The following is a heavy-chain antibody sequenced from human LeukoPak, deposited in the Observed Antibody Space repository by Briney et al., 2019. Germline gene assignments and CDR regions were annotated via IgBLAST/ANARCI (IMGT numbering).Heavy chain of an antibody. Sequence: GGSLRLSCAASGFTFSTDAMTWVRQAPGKGLQWVSAISGSGDRTYYEDSVKGRFTISRDNSKNMMYLQVNSLRAEDTAVYYCARDDSGWSKNYWGRGTQVTVSS. V-gene: IGHV3-23*01. D-gene: IGHD6-19*01. CDR1: GFTFSTDA. J-gene: IGHJ4*02. CDR2: ISGSGDRT. CDR3: ARDDSGWSKNY.